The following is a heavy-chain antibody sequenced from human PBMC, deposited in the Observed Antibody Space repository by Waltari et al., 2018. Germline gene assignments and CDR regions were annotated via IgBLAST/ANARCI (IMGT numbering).Heavy chain of an antibody. CDR3: ARDGGNVVPL. V-gene: IGHV4-38-2*02. D-gene: IGHD2-15*01. CDR2: ISYSGAG. J-gene: IGHJ6*02. Sequence: QVHLQESGPGLVKPSENLSLSCFVSGSSISSGFFWGWIRQAPGKGLEWIATISYSGAGHYSPSLKSRVAKAADASKNLCSLKLTSGTAADTAMYYCARDGGNVVPLWGLGTAVTVSS. CDR1: GSSISSGFF.